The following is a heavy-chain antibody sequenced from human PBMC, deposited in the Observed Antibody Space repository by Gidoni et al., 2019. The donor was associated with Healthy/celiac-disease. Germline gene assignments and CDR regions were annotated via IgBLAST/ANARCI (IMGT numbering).Heavy chain of an antibody. Sequence: QVQLVESGGGVVQPGRSLRLSCAASGFTFSRSAMHWVRQAPGKGLEWVAVISYDGSNKYYADSVKGRFTISRDNSKNTLYLQMNSLRAEDTAVYYCARDRSSLYCSSTSCYSCWFDPWGQGTLVTVSS. V-gene: IGHV3-30-3*01. J-gene: IGHJ5*02. CDR2: ISYDGSNK. CDR1: GFTFSRSA. CDR3: ARDRSSLYCSSTSCYSCWFDP. D-gene: IGHD2-2*01.